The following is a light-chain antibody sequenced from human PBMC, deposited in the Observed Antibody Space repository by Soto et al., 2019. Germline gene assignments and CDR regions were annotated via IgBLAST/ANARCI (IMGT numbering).Light chain of an antibody. CDR3: LQYSRSLGT. CDR2: GAS. Sequence: EIVLTQSPGTLSLSPGERATLSCRASQSVSSTYVAWYQQKPGQAPRLLIYGASTRATGIPDRFSGSGSGTDFTLTISSLEPEDLAVYYCLQYSRSLGTCGDGTKVDSK. J-gene: IGKJ1*01. V-gene: IGKV3-20*01. CDR1: QSVSSTY.